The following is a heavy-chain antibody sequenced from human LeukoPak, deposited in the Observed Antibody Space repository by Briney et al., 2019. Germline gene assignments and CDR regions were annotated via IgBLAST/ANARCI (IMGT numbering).Heavy chain of an antibody. CDR2: ISYDGSNK. CDR3: AKDFGHLGNSGYDSVYHMDV. CDR1: GFTFSGYG. D-gene: IGHD5-12*01. Sequence: GGSLRLSCAGSGFTFSGYGMHWVRQAPGKGLEWVAVISYDGSNKYYVDSVKGRFTISRDNSKNTLYPQMNSLRGEDTAVYYCAKDFGHLGNSGYDSVYHMDVWGQGTTVTVSS. J-gene: IGHJ6*02. V-gene: IGHV3-30*18.